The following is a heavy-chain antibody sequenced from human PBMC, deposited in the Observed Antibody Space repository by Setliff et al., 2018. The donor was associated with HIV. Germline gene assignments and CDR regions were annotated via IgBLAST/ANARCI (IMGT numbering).Heavy chain of an antibody. CDR2: INPSGGSA. V-gene: IGHV1-46*01. Sequence: ASVKVSCKASGYTFTNYYMQWVRQAPGQGLEWMGIINPSGGSATYAQKFQGRVTMTRDTSTRTVYMELSSQRSDDTAVYYCARFDHYGDYGRIGDAFDIWGKGTMVTVSS. CDR1: GYTFTNYY. D-gene: IGHD4-17*01. CDR3: ARFDHYGDYGRIGDAFDI. J-gene: IGHJ3*02.